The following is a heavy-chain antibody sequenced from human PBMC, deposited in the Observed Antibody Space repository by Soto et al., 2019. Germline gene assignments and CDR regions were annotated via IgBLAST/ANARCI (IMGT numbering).Heavy chain of an antibody. D-gene: IGHD2-15*01. CDR3: ARGSGGRNIDAFDI. Sequence: PSETLSLTCTVSGGSISSSGYYWSWIRQRPGKGLEWIGYIYYTGTINYNPSLKSRLTISVDTSKNQFSLKLNSVTAADTAVYYCARGSGGRNIDAFDIWGQGTMVTVS. V-gene: IGHV4-31*03. CDR1: GGSISSSGYY. CDR2: IYYTGTI. J-gene: IGHJ3*02.